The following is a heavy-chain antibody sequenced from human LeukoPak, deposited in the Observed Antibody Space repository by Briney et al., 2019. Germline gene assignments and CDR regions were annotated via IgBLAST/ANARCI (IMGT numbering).Heavy chain of an antibody. CDR1: GYTFTGYY. CDR3: ARRVVGATTDAFDI. CDR2: INPNSGGT. D-gene: IGHD1-26*01. J-gene: IGHJ3*02. Sequence: EASVKVSCKASGYTFTGYYMHWVRQAPGQGLAWMGWINPNSGGTNYAQKFQGRVTMTRDTSISTAYMELRSLRSDDTAVYYCARRVVGATTDAFDIWGQGTMVTVSS. V-gene: IGHV1-2*02.